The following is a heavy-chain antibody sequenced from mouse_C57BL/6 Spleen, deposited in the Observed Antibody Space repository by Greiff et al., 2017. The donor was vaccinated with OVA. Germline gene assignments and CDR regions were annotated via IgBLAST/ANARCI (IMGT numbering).Heavy chain of an antibody. V-gene: IGHV1-61*01. Sequence: VQLQQPGAELVRPGSSVKLSCKASGYTFTSYWMDWVKQRPGQGLEWIGNIYPSDSETHYNQKFKDKATLTVDKSSSTAYMQLSSLTSEDSAVYYCARGGLLRGYAMDYWGQGTSVTVSS. D-gene: IGHD2-3*01. CDR2: IYPSDSET. J-gene: IGHJ4*01. CDR1: GYTFTSYW. CDR3: ARGGLLRGYAMDY.